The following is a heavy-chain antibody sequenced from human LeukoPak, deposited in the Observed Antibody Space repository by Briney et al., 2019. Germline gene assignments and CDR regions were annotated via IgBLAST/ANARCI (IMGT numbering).Heavy chain of an antibody. CDR1: GGTFSSYA. CDR2: IIPILGIA. Sequence: SVNVSCKASGGTFSSYAISWVRQAPGQGLEWMGRIIPILGIANYAQKFQGRVTITADKSTSTAYMELSSLRSEDTAVYYCAREEGCGGDCYYYYYGMDVWGQGTTVTVSS. J-gene: IGHJ6*02. CDR3: AREEGCGGDCYYYYYGMDV. V-gene: IGHV1-69*04. D-gene: IGHD2-21*02.